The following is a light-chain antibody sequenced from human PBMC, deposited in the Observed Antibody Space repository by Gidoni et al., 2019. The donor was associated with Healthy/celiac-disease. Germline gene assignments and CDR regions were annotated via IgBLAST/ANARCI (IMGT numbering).Light chain of an antibody. J-gene: IGKJ1*01. Sequence: AIRMTQSPSSFSASTGDRVTITRRASQGISSYLAWYQQKPGKAPKLLIYAASTLQSGVLSRFSGSGSGTDFTLTISCLQSEDFATYYCQQYYSYRWTFGQGTKVEIK. V-gene: IGKV1-8*01. CDR1: QGISSY. CDR3: QQYYSYRWT. CDR2: AAS.